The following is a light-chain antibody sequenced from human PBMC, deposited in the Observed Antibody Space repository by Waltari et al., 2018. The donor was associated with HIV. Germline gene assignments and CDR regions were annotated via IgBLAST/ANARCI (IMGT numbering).Light chain of an antibody. J-gene: IGLJ3*02. Sequence: QSALTQPRSVSGSPGQSVTISCTGTSSDVGGFNYVSWYQQLPDRAPKLMIYDVTKRPSGVPDRFSGSKSDNTASLTISGLQAEDEADYYCCSYAGNDTRVFGGGTKLTVL. CDR2: DVT. V-gene: IGLV2-11*01. CDR3: CSYAGNDTRV. CDR1: SSDVGGFNY.